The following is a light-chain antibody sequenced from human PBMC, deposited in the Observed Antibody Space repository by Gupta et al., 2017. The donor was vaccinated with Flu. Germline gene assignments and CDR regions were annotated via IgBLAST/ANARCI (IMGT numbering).Light chain of an antibody. CDR1: SSDVGGYNY. Sequence: QSALTQPPSASGSPGQSVTISCTGTSSDVGGYNYVSWYQQHPGKAPKVMIYEVSKRPSGVPDRFSGSKSGNTASQTVSGLQAEDEADYYCSSFAGNTYVFGAGTKVTVL. J-gene: IGLJ1*01. CDR2: EVS. CDR3: SSFAGNTYV. V-gene: IGLV2-8*01.